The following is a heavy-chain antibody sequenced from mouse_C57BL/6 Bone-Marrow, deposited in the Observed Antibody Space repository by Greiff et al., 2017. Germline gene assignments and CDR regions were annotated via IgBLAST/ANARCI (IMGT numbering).Heavy chain of an antibody. CDR2: IYPGSGST. D-gene: IGHD1-3*01. CDR3: ARQGFNYYYFDY. J-gene: IGHJ2*01. V-gene: IGHV1-55*01. CDR1: GYTFTSYW. Sequence: VQLQQSGAELVKPGASVKMSCKASGYTFTSYWITWVKQRPGQGLEWIGDIYPGSGSTNYNEKFKSKATLTVDTSSSTAYMQLSSLTSEDSAVYYCARQGFNYYYFDYWGQGTTLTVSS.